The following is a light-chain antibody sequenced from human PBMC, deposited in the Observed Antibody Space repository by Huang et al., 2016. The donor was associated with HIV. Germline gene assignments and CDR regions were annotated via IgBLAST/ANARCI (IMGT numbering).Light chain of an antibody. J-gene: IGKJ2*01. Sequence: DILLTQSPDSLAVSLGERATLTCRSSRSLLFASNSKNFLAWYQQKPGQSPKLLMYMASVRESGVPERFTGSGSGTEFTLTIASLQAEDVAVYYCQQLYNMPYTFGRGTRLEI. CDR1: RSLLFASNSKNF. CDR3: QQLYNMPYT. CDR2: MAS. V-gene: IGKV4-1*01.